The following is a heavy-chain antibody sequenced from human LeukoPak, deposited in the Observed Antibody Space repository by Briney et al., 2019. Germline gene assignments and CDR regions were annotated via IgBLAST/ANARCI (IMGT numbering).Heavy chain of an antibody. CDR3: ARGGWELPQNDAFDI. J-gene: IGHJ3*02. CDR2: ISSSSSTI. D-gene: IGHD1-26*01. CDR1: GFTFSSYS. V-gene: IGHV3-48*04. Sequence: QAGGSLRLSCAASGFTFSSYSMNWVRQAPGKGLEWVSYISSSSSTIYYADSVKGRFTISRDNAKNSLYLQMNSLRAEDTAVYYCARGGWELPQNDAFDIWGQGTMVTVSS.